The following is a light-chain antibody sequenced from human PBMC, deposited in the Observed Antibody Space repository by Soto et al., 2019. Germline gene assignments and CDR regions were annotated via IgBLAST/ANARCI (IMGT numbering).Light chain of an antibody. J-gene: IGKJ2*01. CDR1: QGIRRD. CDR2: DAS. CDR3: QQFNNYLSYT. Sequence: AIQLTQSPSSLSASIGDRVTITCRASQGIRRDLAWYQQKAGKAPILLIYDASSLESGVPSRFSGSGSGTAFTLTISSLRPEDFATYYCQQFNNYLSYTFGQGTKLEIK. V-gene: IGKV1D-13*01.